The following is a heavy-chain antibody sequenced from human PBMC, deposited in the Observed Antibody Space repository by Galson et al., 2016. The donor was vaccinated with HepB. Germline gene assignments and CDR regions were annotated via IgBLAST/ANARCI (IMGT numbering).Heavy chain of an antibody. V-gene: IGHV5-51*01. D-gene: IGHD2-15*01. CDR3: ARPCCSGSTCYFPAFDI. CDR1: GYNFTTSW. J-gene: IGHJ3*02. CDR2: IFPRDSDT. Sequence: QSGAEVKKSGESLMISCKGSGYNFTTSWIGWVRQMPGKGLEWMGIIFPRDSDTKYSPSFQGHVTISAEKSTSTAYLQWSSLKASDTAMYYCARPCCSGSTCYFPAFDIWGQGTMGTVSS.